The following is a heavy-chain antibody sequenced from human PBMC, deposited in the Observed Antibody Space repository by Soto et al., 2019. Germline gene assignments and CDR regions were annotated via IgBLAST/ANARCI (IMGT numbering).Heavy chain of an antibody. CDR1: GFTFSSYA. Sequence: GGSLRLSCAASGFTFSSYAMSWVRQAPGKGLEWVSAISGSGGSTYYADSVKGRFTISRDNSKNTLYLQMNSLRAEETAVYYCAKDAEYYDFWSGYYPSVNYYYYYMDVWGKGTTVTVSS. CDR2: ISGSGGST. D-gene: IGHD3-3*01. CDR3: AKDAEYYDFWSGYYPSVNYYYYYMDV. J-gene: IGHJ6*03. V-gene: IGHV3-23*01.